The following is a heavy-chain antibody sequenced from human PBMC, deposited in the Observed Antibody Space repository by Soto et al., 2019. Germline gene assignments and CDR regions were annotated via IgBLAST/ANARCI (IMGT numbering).Heavy chain of an antibody. CDR3: ARVTIFGVVTHWGMGAFDI. Sequence: QVQLVQSGAEVKKPGASVKVSCKASGYTFTSYAMHWVRQAPGQRLEWMGWINAGNGNTKYSQKFQGRVTITRDTSASTAYMGLSSLRSEDTAVYYCARVTIFGVVTHWGMGAFDIWGQGTMVTVSS. CDR2: INAGNGNT. V-gene: IGHV1-3*01. D-gene: IGHD3-3*01. J-gene: IGHJ3*02. CDR1: GYTFTSYA.